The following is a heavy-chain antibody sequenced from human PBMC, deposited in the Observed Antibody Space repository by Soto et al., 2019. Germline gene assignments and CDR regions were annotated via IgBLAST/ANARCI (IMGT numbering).Heavy chain of an antibody. CDR2: INPSGGST. CDR3: ARVSGTTYLGFDY. D-gene: IGHD1-7*01. CDR1: GYTFTSYY. Sequence: ASVKVSCKASGYTFTSYYMHWVRQAPGQGLEWMGIINPSGGSTSYTQKFQGRVTMTRDTSTSTVYMELSSLRSEDTAVYYCARVSGTTYLGFDYWGQGTLVTVS. V-gene: IGHV1-46*01. J-gene: IGHJ4*02.